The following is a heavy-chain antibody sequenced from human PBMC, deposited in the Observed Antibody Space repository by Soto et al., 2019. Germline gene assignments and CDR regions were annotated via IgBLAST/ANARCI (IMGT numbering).Heavy chain of an antibody. V-gene: IGHV4-39*01. CDR1: GGSISSSSYY. CDR3: VRRCTTFYYFWSGAHTPSHGNYFDY. CDR2: IYYSGST. D-gene: IGHD3-3*01. Sequence: PSETLSLTCTVSGGSISSSSYYWGWIRQPPGKGLEWIGSIYYSGSTYYNTSLKSRVTISVDTSKNHFSLKLSSVTAADTAVYYCVRRCTTFYYFWSGAHTPSHGNYFDYWGQGTLVTVS. J-gene: IGHJ4*02.